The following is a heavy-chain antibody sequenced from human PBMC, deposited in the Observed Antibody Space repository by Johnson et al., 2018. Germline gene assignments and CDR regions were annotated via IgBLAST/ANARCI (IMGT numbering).Heavy chain of an antibody. CDR3: AKGGGSYAFDI. Sequence: QLVESGGGLVQPGWSLRLSCAASGFTFSSYALSWVRQAPGKGLEWVSVISVSGRSTYYADSVKGRFTISRDNSKNTLYLQMNSLRAEDTAVYYCAKGGGSYAFDIWGQGTMVTVSS. J-gene: IGHJ3*02. CDR2: ISVSGRST. D-gene: IGHD2-15*01. CDR1: GFTFSSYA. V-gene: IGHV3-23*04.